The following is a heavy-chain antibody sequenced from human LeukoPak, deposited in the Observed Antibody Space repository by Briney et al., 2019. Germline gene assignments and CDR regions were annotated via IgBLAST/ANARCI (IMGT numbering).Heavy chain of an antibody. J-gene: IGHJ4*02. CDR1: GGTFSSYT. V-gene: IGHV1-69*04. Sequence: SVKVSCKASGGTFSSYTISWARQAPGQGLEWMGRIIPILGIANYAQKFQGRVTITADKSTSTAYMELSSLRSEDTAVYYCAREEDFWSGYRSGYFDYWGQGTLVTVSS. CDR3: AREEDFWSGYRSGYFDY. CDR2: IIPILGIA. D-gene: IGHD3-3*01.